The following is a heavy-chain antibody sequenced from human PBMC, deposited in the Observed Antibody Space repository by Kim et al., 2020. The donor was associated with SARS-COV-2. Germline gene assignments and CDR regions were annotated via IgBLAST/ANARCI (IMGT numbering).Heavy chain of an antibody. CDR2: INPNSGDT. CDR1: GYTFTGYF. D-gene: IGHD5-12*01. J-gene: IGHJ4*02. V-gene: IGHV1-2*02. CDR3: ARDREYSYDY. Sequence: ASVKVSCKTSGYTFTGYFMHWVRQAPGQGLEWMGWINPNSGDTSYAQKFQGRVIMTTATSISTAYMDLSRLRSDYTAVYYCARDREYSYDYWGQGTLVTV.